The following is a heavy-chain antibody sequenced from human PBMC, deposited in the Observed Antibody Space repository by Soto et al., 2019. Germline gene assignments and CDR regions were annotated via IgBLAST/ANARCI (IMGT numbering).Heavy chain of an antibody. V-gene: IGHV1-8*01. CDR3: ARVGILRFLEWLPHYYYYYGMDV. J-gene: IGHJ6*02. CDR2: MNPNSGNT. CDR1: GYTFTSYD. D-gene: IGHD3-3*01. Sequence: ASVKVSCKASGYTFTSYDINWLRQATGQGLEWMGWMNPNSGNTGYAQKFQGRVTMTRNTSISTAYMELSSLRSEDTAVYYCARVGILRFLEWLPHYYYYYGMDVWGQGTTVTVS.